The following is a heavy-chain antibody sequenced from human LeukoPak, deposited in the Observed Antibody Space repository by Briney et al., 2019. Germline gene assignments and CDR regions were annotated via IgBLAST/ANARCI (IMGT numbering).Heavy chain of an antibody. J-gene: IGHJ4*02. CDR1: GFTFSSYS. V-gene: IGHV3-48*01. CDR3: ARDPLGYCSGGTCYY. CDR2: ISSSSSTI. Sequence: GGSLRLSCAASGFTFSSYSMNWVRQAPGKGLEWVSYISSSSSTIYYADSVKGRFTISRDNAKNSLYLQMNSLRAEDTAVHYCARDPLGYCSGGTCYYWGQGTLVTVSS. D-gene: IGHD2-15*01.